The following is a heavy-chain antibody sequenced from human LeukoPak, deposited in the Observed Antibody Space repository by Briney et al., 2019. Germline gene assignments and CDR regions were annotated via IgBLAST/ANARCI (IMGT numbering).Heavy chain of an antibody. V-gene: IGHV3-23*01. D-gene: IGHD3-10*01. CDR1: GFTFSSYA. CDR2: ISGSGGST. CDR3: AKGGDYYGSGSYSGVDV. Sequence: PGGSLRLSCAASGFTFSSYAMSWVRQAPGKGLEWVSAISGSGGSTYYADSVKGRFTISRDNSKNTLYLQMNSLRAEDTAVYYCAKGGDYYGSGSYSGVDVWGQGTTVTVSS. J-gene: IGHJ6*02.